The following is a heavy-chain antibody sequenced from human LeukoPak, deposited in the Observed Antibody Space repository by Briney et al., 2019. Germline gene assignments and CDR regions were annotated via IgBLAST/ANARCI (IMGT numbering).Heavy chain of an antibody. CDR3: AKSPYFYNSGRYVDV. CDR1: GFTFSSFA. J-gene: IGHJ6*03. D-gene: IGHD3-10*01. Sequence: GGSLRLPCVPSGFTFSSFAMTWVRQAPGKGLEWVSSISGSGGTTYYADSIKGRFTISRDSSKNMLYLQMNRPRAEDTAVYYCAKSPYFYNSGRYVDVWGKGTTVTVSS. CDR2: ISGSGGTT. V-gene: IGHV3-23*01.